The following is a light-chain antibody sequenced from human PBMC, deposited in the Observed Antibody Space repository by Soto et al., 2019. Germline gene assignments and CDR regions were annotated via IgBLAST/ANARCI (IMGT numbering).Light chain of an antibody. CDR3: QQYGGSPLT. Sequence: EIVLTQSPGTLSLSPGERATLSCRASQTVSSSYLAWYQQKPGQAPRLLIYGASSRATGIPDRFSGSGSGTDFTLNISRLEPEDFAVYYCQQYGGSPLTFGPGTKVDIK. V-gene: IGKV3-20*01. CDR1: QTVSSSY. CDR2: GAS. J-gene: IGKJ3*01.